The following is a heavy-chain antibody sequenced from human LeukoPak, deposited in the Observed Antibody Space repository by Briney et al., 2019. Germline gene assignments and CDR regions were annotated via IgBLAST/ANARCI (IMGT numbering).Heavy chain of an antibody. CDR2: IDSSSSSQ. D-gene: IGHD1-20*01. J-gene: IGHJ4*02. CDR3: ARAAYNWN. Sequence: GGSLRLSCSASGFTFSDYVMSWIRQVPGKGLEWVSYIDSSSSSQYYTDSVQGRFTISRDNAKNSLYLQMDSLRVEDTAVYYCARAAYNWNWGQGALVTVSS. V-gene: IGHV3-11*01. CDR1: GFTFSDYV.